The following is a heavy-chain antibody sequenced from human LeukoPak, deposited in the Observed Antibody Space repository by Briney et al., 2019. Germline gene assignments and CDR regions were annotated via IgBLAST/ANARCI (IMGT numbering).Heavy chain of an antibody. CDR2: INPNSGGT. V-gene: IGHV1-2*02. J-gene: IGHJ4*02. Sequence: ASVKVSCKASGYTFTGYYMHWVRQAPGQGLEWMGWINPNSGGTNYAQKFQGRVTMTRNTSISTAYMELSSLRSEDTAVYYCASLVNYGSGSYHYYFDYWGQGTLVTVSS. CDR1: GYTFTGYY. D-gene: IGHD3-10*01. CDR3: ASLVNYGSGSYHYYFDY.